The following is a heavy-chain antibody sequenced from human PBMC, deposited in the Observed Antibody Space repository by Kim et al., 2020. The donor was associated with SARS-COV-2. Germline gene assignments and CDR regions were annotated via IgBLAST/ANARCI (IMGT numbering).Heavy chain of an antibody. CDR2: IIPIFGTA. Sequence: SVKVSCKASGGTFSSYAISWVRQAPGQGLEWMGGIIPIFGTANYAQKFQGRVTITADESTSTAYMELSSLRSEDTAVYYCARGPSSSWKRYSGYYGMDVWGQGTTVTVSS. V-gene: IGHV1-69*13. CDR3: ARGPSSSWKRYSGYYGMDV. J-gene: IGHJ6*02. D-gene: IGHD6-13*01. CDR1: GGTFSSYA.